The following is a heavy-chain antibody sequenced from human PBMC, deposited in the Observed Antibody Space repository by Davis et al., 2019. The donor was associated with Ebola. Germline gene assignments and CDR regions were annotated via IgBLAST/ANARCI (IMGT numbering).Heavy chain of an antibody. CDR2: IYYSGST. CDR1: GGSISSHY. D-gene: IGHD3-9*01. CDR3: ARERANYDILTGYYYYGMDV. V-gene: IGHV4-59*11. Sequence: PGGSLRLSCTVSGGSISSHYWSWIRQPPGKGLEWIGYIYYSGSTNYNPSLKSRVTISVDTSKNQFSLKLSSVTAADTAVYYCARERANYDILTGYYYYGMDVWGQGTTVTVSS. J-gene: IGHJ6*02.